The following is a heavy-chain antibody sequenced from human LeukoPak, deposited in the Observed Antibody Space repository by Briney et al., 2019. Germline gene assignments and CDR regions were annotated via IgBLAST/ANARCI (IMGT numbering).Heavy chain of an antibody. V-gene: IGHV4-4*09. CDR2: IYTSGST. Sequence: SETLSLTCTVSGGSISGYYWSWIRQPPGKGLEWIGYIYTSGSTSYNPSLKSRLTFSIDTSKNQFSLTLRSVTAVDTAVYYCARLGSSSPYYFYYYIDVWGKGTTVTVSS. CDR1: GGSISGYY. J-gene: IGHJ6*03. CDR3: ARLGSSSPYYFYYYIDV. D-gene: IGHD7-27*01.